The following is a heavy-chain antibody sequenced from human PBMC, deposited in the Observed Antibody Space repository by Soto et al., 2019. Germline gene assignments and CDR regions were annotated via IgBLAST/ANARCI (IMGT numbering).Heavy chain of an antibody. V-gene: IGHV1-69*12. Sequence: QVQLVQSGAEVKKPGSSVKVSCKASGGTFSSYAISWVRQAPGQGLEWMGGIIPIFGTANYAQKFQGRVTITADETTSKAYMELSSLRSEDTAVYYCARDGRGWWPYYYYYGMDVWGQGTTVTVSS. CDR3: ARDGRGWWPYYYYYGMDV. CDR2: IIPIFGTA. J-gene: IGHJ6*02. D-gene: IGHD6-19*01. CDR1: GGTFSSYA.